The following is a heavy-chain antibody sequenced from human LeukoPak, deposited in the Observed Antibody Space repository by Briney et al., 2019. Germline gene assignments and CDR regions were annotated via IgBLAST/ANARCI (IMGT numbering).Heavy chain of an antibody. D-gene: IGHD4-17*01. CDR2: ISPDGSST. V-gene: IGHV3-74*01. J-gene: IGHJ4*02. Sequence: GGSLRLSCAASGFSFSSSWMLWVRQTPGKGLVWLSRISPDGSSTSYADSVKGRFTVSRDIARNTLSLQMNSLGAEDTAVYYCAKDFFPMTTPEGSNYWGQGTLVTVSS. CDR3: AKDFFPMTTPEGSNY. CDR1: GFSFSSSW.